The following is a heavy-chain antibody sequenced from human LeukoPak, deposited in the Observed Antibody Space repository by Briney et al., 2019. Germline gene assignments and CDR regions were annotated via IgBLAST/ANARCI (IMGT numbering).Heavy chain of an antibody. CDR2: IYYSGST. CDR1: GGSISSYY. D-gene: IGHD2-2*01. Sequence: SETLSLTCTVSGGSISSYYWSWIRQPPGKGLEWIGYIYYSGSTNYNPSLKSRVTISVDTSKNQFSLKLSSVPAADTAVYYCARDALLLVPAASWFDPWGQGTLVTVSS. J-gene: IGHJ5*02. V-gene: IGHV4-59*12. CDR3: ARDALLLVPAASWFDP.